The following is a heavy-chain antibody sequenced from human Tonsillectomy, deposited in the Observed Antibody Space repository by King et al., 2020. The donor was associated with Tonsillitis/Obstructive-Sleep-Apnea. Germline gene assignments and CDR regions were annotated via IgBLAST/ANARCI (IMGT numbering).Heavy chain of an antibody. V-gene: IGHV1-46*01. Sequence: QLVQSGAEVKKPGASVKVSCKASGYTFTSHYVHWVRQAPGQGLEWMGIINPSGGATSYAQQFQGRVTMTRDTSTSRVFMELSSLRSEDTAVYYCARAQSGEPYNWVDPWGQGTLVTVSS. CDR2: INPSGGAT. D-gene: IGHD1-14*01. CDR1: GYTFTSHY. CDR3: ARAQSGEPYNWVDP. J-gene: IGHJ5*02.